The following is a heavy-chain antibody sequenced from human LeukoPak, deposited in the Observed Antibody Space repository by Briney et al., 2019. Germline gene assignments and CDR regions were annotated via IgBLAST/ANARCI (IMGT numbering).Heavy chain of an antibody. D-gene: IGHD5-24*01. Sequence: GASVKVSCKASGYTFANYAMSWVRQAPGQGLEWMGWINTNTGNPTYAQGFTGRFVFSLDTSVSTAYLQINSLKAEDTAAYYCARGGKEMATINLFDYWGQGTLVTVSS. V-gene: IGHV7-4-1*02. CDR2: INTNTGNP. J-gene: IGHJ4*02. CDR3: ARGGKEMATINLFDY. CDR1: GYTFANYA.